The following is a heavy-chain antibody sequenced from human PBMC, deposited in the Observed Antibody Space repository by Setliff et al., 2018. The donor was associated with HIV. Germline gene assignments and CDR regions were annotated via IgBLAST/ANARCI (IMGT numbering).Heavy chain of an antibody. CDR2: IRSETSGGTR. D-gene: IGHD3-10*01. CDR1: RLTFSSDD. V-gene: IGHV3-15*01. J-gene: IGHJ4*02. CDR3: AADLAEYGSGEFDN. Sequence: GGSLRLSCAGSRLTFSSDDMNWVRQAPGKGLEWVGRIRSETSGGTRDYAAPVKGRFTVSRDDSTNSVFLQMSSLKIEDTAVYYCAADLAEYGSGEFDNWGQGTLVTVSS.